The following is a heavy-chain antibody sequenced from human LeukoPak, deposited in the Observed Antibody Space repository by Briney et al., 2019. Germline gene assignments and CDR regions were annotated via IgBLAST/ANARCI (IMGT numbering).Heavy chain of an antibody. J-gene: IGHJ4*02. V-gene: IGHV3-53*01. CDR2: VYKDGKM. Sequence: GGSLRLSCAASGFTVSSTYMSWVRQSPGRGLEWVSVVYKDGKMFYIDSVKGRFAISRDTSKNTVYLQMNNLRAEDTTVYYCASRHCSGGDCYFAGADPFDHWGQGTLVTVSS. CDR3: ASRHCSGGDCYFAGADPFDH. D-gene: IGHD2-21*01. CDR1: GFTVSSTY.